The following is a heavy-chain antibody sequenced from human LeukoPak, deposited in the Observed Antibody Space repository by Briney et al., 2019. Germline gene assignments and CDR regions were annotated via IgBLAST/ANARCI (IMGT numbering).Heavy chain of an antibody. CDR1: GGSISSSSYY. Sequence: SETLSLTCTVSGGSISSSSYYWGWFRQPPGKGLEWIATLYYSGNTYYNPSLKSRLTTSVDTSKEQLSLELSSVTATDTAVYYCAIRISSGTYYNLWGQGTLVTVPS. D-gene: IGHD3-10*01. J-gene: IGHJ4*02. CDR2: LYYSGNT. V-gene: IGHV4-39*01. CDR3: AIRISSGTYYNL.